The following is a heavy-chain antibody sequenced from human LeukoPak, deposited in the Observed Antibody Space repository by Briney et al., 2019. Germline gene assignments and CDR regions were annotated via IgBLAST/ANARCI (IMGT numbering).Heavy chain of an antibody. Sequence: SETLSLICTVSGYSISSGYYWGWIRQPPGKGLEWIGSIYHSGSTYYNPSLKSRVTISVDTSKNQFSLKLSSVTAADTAVYYCARASGSYVNDYWGQGTLVTVSS. D-gene: IGHD1-26*01. CDR2: IYHSGST. V-gene: IGHV4-38-2*02. J-gene: IGHJ4*02. CDR1: GYSISSGYY. CDR3: ARASGSYVNDY.